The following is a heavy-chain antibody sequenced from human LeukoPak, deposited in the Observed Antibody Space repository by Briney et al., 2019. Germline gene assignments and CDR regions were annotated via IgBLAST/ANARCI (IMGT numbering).Heavy chain of an antibody. J-gene: IGHJ3*01. D-gene: IGHD3-22*01. CDR2: ISSSGGSV. V-gene: IGHV3-48*02. CDR1: GSIFGTYS. Sequence: GGSLRLSCTASGSIFGTYSMNWVRQVPGKGLEWVSYISSSGGSVKYADSVKGRLTTSRDNAKNSLYLQMNSLRDEDTAVYYCARDYDSTGRAFDVWGQGTMVTVSS. CDR3: ARDYDSTGRAFDV.